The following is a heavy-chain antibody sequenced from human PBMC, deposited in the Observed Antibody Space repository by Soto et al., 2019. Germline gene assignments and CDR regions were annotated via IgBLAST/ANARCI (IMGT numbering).Heavy chain of an antibody. D-gene: IGHD2-15*01. CDR2: VYHTGST. V-gene: IGHV4-4*02. CDR3: APLPPRIVVVVLPIPS. Sequence: QVQLQQSGPRLARPSGTLSLTCVVSGGSISSTNWWTWVRQTPGKGLEWIGEVYHTGSTKYNPSPMNRVTISLDKSNTQFSLTLKSVTAADTAVYYCAPLPPRIVVVVLPIPSWGQGTLVTVSS. CDR1: GGSISSTNW. J-gene: IGHJ4*02.